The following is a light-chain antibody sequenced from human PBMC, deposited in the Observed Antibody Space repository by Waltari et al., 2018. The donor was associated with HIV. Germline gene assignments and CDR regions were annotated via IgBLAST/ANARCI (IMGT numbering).Light chain of an antibody. V-gene: IGLV1-51*01. J-gene: IGLJ2*01. CDR1: SSNIGNTY. CDR3: GTWECSLSAAV. Sequence: QSVLTQPPSVSAAPGQKVTISCSGSSSNIGNTYVSWYQQLPGTAPRLLIYDSNKRPSWIHDRCSVSSSCASATLHITGLHTGDDADYYCGTWECSLSAAVFGGGTKLAVL. CDR2: DSN.